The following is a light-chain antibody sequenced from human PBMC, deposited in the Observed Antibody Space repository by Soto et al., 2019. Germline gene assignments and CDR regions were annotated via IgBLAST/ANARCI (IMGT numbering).Light chain of an antibody. V-gene: IGLV2-8*01. CDR3: SSYAGTNIVI. CDR2: EVT. J-gene: IGLJ2*01. CDR1: ISDVGGYNF. Sequence: QSALTQPPSASGSPGQSVTISCTGTISDVGGYNFVSWYQQHPGKAPKLIIYEVTQRPSGVPDRFSGSKSGNTASLAVSGLQGEDEADYYCSSYAGTNIVIFGGGTKLTVL.